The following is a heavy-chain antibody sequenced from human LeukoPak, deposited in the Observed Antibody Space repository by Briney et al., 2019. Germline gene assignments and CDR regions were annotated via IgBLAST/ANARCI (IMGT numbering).Heavy chain of an antibody. CDR2: ISHSGSS. Sequence: SETLSLTCAVSGYSISSGYFWAWIRQPPGKGLEWIGSISHSGSSYSKPSLKSRVIISVDTSNNQFSLKLTSVTAADTATYYCARDGYYYDGSFDYWGQGIRVAVSS. D-gene: IGHD3-22*01. V-gene: IGHV4-38-2*02. J-gene: IGHJ4*02. CDR1: GYSISSGYF. CDR3: ARDGYYYDGSFDY.